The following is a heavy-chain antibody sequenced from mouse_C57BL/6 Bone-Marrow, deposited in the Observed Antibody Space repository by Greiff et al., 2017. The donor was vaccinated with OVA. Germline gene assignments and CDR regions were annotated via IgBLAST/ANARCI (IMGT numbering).Heavy chain of an antibody. CDR1: GYTFTSYW. J-gene: IGHJ1*03. CDR3: AIGALFLRHYWYFDV. Sequence: VKLQQPGADLVKPGASVKVSCKASGYTFTSYWMHWVKQRPGQGLAWIGRIQPSDSDTNYNQKFKGQATLTVDKSSSTAYMPLSRLTSEDSAVYYCAIGALFLRHYWYFDVWGTGTTVTVSS. CDR2: IQPSDSDT. D-gene: IGHD1-1*01. V-gene: IGHV1-74*01.